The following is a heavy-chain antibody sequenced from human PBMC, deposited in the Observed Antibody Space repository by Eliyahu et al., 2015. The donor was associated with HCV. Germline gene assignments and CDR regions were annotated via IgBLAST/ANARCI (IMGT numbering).Heavy chain of an antibody. CDR1: VGSISSYY. J-gene: IGHJ4*02. CDR3: ARLVMATTHPAFDY. Sequence: QVQLQESGPGLVKPSETLSLTCXVXVGSISSYYWSWIRQPPGKGLEWIGXIYYSGSTNYNPSLKSRVTISVDTSKNQFSLKLSSVTAADTAVYYCARLVMATTHPAFDYWGQGTLVTVSS. D-gene: IGHD5-24*01. CDR2: IYYSGST. V-gene: IGHV4-59*08.